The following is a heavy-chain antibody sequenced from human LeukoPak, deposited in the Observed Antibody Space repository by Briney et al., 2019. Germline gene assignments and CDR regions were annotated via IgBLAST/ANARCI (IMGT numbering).Heavy chain of an antibody. Sequence: GGSLRLSCAASGFSFSDYTLHWVRQPPGKGLEWVANIKQDGSEKYYVDSVKGRFTISRDNAKNSLYLQMNSLRAEDTAAYYCVREDLGVDYWGQGTLVTVSS. V-gene: IGHV3-7*01. D-gene: IGHD1-26*01. CDR3: VREDLGVDY. CDR2: IKQDGSEK. CDR1: GFSFSDYT. J-gene: IGHJ4*02.